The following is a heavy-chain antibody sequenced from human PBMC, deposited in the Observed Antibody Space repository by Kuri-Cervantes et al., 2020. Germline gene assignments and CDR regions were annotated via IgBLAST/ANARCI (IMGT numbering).Heavy chain of an antibody. V-gene: IGHV4-39*01. J-gene: IGHJ5*02. CDR1: GGSISSSFHY. Sequence: GSLRLSCTVSGGSISSSFHYWGWIRQPPGKGLEWIGSVSYSGSSYYNPSLKSRVTISVDTSKNQSSLKLSSVTAADTAVYYCARGTRRGAVLRYCSGGSCRNWFDPWGQGTLVTVSS. CDR3: ARGTRRGAVLRYCSGGSCRNWFDP. CDR2: VSYSGSS. D-gene: IGHD2-15*01.